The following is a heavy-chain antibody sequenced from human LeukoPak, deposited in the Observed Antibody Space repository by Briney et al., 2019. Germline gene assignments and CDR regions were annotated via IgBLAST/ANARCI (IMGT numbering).Heavy chain of an antibody. Sequence: GGSLRLSCVGSGFTFDSYAMNWVRQAPGKGLEWVSVISGGGDSTYYADSMKGRFTISRDNSKNTLYLRMNSLRAEDTAVYYCAKGGYCSSTSCGYFDYWGQGTLVTVSS. CDR3: AKGGYCSSTSCGYFDY. V-gene: IGHV3-23*01. D-gene: IGHD2-2*03. CDR1: GFTFDSYA. J-gene: IGHJ4*02. CDR2: ISGGGDST.